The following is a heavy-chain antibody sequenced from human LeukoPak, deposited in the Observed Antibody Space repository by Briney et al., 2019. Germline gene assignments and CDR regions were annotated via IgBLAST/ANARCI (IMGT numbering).Heavy chain of an antibody. CDR1: TYSISSGYY. CDR3: ARIEGLKWNYDYGPFDY. V-gene: IGHV4-38-2*01. CDR2: IYYSGST. Sequence: SETLSLTCAVSTYSISSGYYWGWIRQPPGQGLEWIGRIYYSGSTYYNPSLKSRVTISADTSKNQFSLKLSSVTAADTAVYYCARIEGLKWNYDYGPFDYWGQGTLVTVSS. D-gene: IGHD1-7*01. J-gene: IGHJ4*02.